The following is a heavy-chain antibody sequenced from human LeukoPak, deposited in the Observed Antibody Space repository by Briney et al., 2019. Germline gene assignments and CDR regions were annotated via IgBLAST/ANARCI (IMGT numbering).Heavy chain of an antibody. J-gene: IGHJ4*02. V-gene: IGHV3-43*01. Sequence: GGSLRLSCAASGFTFDDYTMHWVRQAPGKGLEWVSLISWDGGSTYYADSVKGRFTISRDDSKNSLYLQMNSLRAEDTAVYYCARDFYYYGSGTQDYWGQGTLVTVSS. CDR2: ISWDGGST. D-gene: IGHD3-10*01. CDR1: GFTFDDYT. CDR3: ARDFYYYGSGTQDY.